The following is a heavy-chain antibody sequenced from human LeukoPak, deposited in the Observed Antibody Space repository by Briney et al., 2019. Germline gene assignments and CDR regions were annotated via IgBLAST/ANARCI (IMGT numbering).Heavy chain of an antibody. J-gene: IGHJ4*02. CDR1: GFTFSKYA. Sequence: GGSLRLSCAASGFTFSKYAMSWVRQAPGKGLEWVSGFSGSGGITYYADSVKGRFTISRDNTKNTLYLQLNSLRAEDTAVYYCARGGRYYYGSGRLDYWGQGTLVTVSS. V-gene: IGHV3-23*01. D-gene: IGHD3-10*01. CDR2: FSGSGGIT. CDR3: ARGGRYYYGSGRLDY.